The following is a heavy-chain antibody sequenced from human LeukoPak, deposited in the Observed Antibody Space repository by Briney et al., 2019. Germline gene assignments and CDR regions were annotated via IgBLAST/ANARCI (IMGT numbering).Heavy chain of an antibody. Sequence: SETLSITCTVSGGSIISSNHYWGWTRQPPGKGLEWFGSISYSGGTAYNPSLRSRVTISVDTSKNQFSLKVNSVTAADTAVYYCAREVEYYDSSGYRPHAFDIWGQGTLVTVSS. CDR1: GGSIISSNHY. V-gene: IGHV4-39*02. CDR3: AREVEYYDSSGYRPHAFDI. D-gene: IGHD3-22*01. J-gene: IGHJ3*02. CDR2: ISYSGGT.